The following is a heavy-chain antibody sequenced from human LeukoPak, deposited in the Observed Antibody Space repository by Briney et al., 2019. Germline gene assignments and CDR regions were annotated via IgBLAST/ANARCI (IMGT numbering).Heavy chain of an antibody. Sequence: SETLSLTCTVSGGSISSYYWIWIRQPPGKGLEWIGYIYYSGSTNDNLSLKSRVTISVDKSKNQFSLKLSSVTAADTAVYYCARARVVPAGPFDYWGQGTLVTVSS. J-gene: IGHJ4*02. CDR1: GGSISSYY. V-gene: IGHV4-59*01. CDR2: IYYSGST. D-gene: IGHD2-2*01. CDR3: ARARVVPAGPFDY.